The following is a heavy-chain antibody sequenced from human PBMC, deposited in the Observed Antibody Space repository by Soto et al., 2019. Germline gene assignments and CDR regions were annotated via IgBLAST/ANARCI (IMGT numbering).Heavy chain of an antibody. D-gene: IGHD2-15*01. CDR2: ISGDGATT. V-gene: IGHV3-23*01. Sequence: GGSLRLSCAASGFTFGSYAMTWVRQAPGKGLEWVSIISGDGATTYSAASVKGRFTISRDNSKDTLYLQMNSLRAEDTAIYYCAKALNSVSVAVGFFDYWGQGTPVTVSS. CDR3: AKALNSVSVAVGFFDY. J-gene: IGHJ4*02. CDR1: GFTFGSYA.